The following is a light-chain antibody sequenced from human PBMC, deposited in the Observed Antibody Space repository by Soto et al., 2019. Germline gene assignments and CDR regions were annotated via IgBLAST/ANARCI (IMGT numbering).Light chain of an antibody. Sequence: DIQMTQSLSSLSASVGDRVTITCQANQDINNSLNWYQQRPGEAPKLLIYDASILEAGVPSRFSGSGFGTTFTLAISSLQHEDFAPYYCQQFDNLPLTVGGGTKVELK. V-gene: IGKV1-33*01. CDR2: DAS. J-gene: IGKJ4*01. CDR3: QQFDNLPLT. CDR1: QDINNS.